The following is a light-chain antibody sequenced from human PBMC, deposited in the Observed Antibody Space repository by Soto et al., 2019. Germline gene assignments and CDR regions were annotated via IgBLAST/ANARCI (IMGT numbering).Light chain of an antibody. Sequence: EILLTQSPGTLSLSPGERATLSCRASQSVSSNYLAWYQQKPGQAPRLLMYDASSRATGIPDRFSGSGSGTDFTLTISRLEPEDFAVYYCQQYSSSRTFGQGTKVEIK. CDR2: DAS. V-gene: IGKV3-20*01. CDR3: QQYSSSRT. CDR1: QSVSSNY. J-gene: IGKJ1*01.